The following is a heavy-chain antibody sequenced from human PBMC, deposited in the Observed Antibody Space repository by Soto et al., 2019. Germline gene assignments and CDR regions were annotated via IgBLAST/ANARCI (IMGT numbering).Heavy chain of an antibody. CDR2: IYYSGST. J-gene: IGHJ4*02. CDR3: ARHAPLTTVTTEFDY. CDR1: GGSISSSSYY. V-gene: IGHV4-39*01. Sequence: SETLSLTCTVSGGSISSSSYYWGWIRQPPGKGLEWIGSIYYSGSTYYNPSLKSRVTISVDTSKNQFSLKLSSVTAADTAVYYCARHAPLTTVTTEFDYWGQGTLVTVSS. D-gene: IGHD4-4*01.